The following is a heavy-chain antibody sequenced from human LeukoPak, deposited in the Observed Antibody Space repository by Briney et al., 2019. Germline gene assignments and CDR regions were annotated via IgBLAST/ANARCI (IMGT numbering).Heavy chain of an antibody. CDR1: GFAFSSQA. D-gene: IGHD6-19*01. CDR2: ISDSGSIT. V-gene: IGHV3-23*01. J-gene: IGHJ4*02. CDR3: AKDARRTSGWYFFDY. Sequence: GGSLRLSCAASGFAFSSQAMGWVRQAPGKGLEWVSVISDSGSITYYAAYVKGRFTISRDNSKNTLFLQMNSLRAEDTAVYYCAKDARRTSGWYFFDYWGQGTLVTVSS.